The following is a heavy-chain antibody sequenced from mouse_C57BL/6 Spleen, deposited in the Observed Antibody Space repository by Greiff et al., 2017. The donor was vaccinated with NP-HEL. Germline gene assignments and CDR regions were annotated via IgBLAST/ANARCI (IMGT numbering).Heavy chain of an antibody. CDR2: IYPSDSET. V-gene: IGHV1-61*01. J-gene: IGHJ2*01. D-gene: IGHD6-1*01. Sequence: QVQLKQVGAELVRPGSSVKLSCKASGYTFTSYWMDWVKQRPGQGLEWIGNIYPSDSETHYNQKFKDKATLTVDKSSSTAYMQLSSLTSEDSAVYYCARLAGYYCDYWGQGTTLTVSS. CDR3: ARLAGYYCDY. CDR1: GYTFTSYW.